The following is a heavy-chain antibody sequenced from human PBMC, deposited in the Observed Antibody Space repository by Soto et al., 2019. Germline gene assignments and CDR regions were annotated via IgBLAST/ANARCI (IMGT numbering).Heavy chain of an antibody. CDR3: ARGFALTEGVDRGAPDKYYLDS. CDR2: INHSGST. D-gene: IGHD2-21*01. Sequence: KPSETLSLTCAVYGGSFSGHYWSWIRQPPGKGLEWIGEINHSGSTNYNPSLKSRVTISVDTSKNQFSLKLTSVIAADTAVYYCARGFALTEGVDRGAPDKYYLDSWGRGTLVTVSS. CDR1: GGSFSGHY. J-gene: IGHJ4*02. V-gene: IGHV4-34*01.